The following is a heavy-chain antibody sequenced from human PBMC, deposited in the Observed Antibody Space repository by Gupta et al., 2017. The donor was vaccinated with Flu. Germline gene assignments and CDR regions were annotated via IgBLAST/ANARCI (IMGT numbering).Heavy chain of an antibody. J-gene: IGHJ6*02. V-gene: IGHV3-48*03. Sequence: EVQLVESGGGLVKPGGSLRLSCAASGFTFSSHEMNWVRQTPGKGLEWVSFISNSGSIKYYADSVKGRFTISRDNGKNSLYLQMDSLRAEDTAVYYCAITGYGSGTHYYYAMDVWGQGTTVTVSS. CDR1: GFTFSSHE. CDR3: AITGYGSGTHYYYAMDV. D-gene: IGHD3-10*01. CDR2: ISNSGSIK.